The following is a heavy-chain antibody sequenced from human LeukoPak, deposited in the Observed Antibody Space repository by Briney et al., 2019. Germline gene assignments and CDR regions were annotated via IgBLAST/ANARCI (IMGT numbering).Heavy chain of an antibody. V-gene: IGHV1-3*01. Sequence: ASVKVSCKASGYTFTTYAMHWVRQAPGQGLEWMGWINAGNGNTNYSQKFQGRVTITRDTSASTAYMELSSLTSEDTAVYYCARVGYARNANYNSGSYPHPDHWGKGTLVTVSS. D-gene: IGHD3-10*01. CDR1: GYTFTTYA. CDR3: ARVGYARNANYNSGSYPHPDH. CDR2: INAGNGNT. J-gene: IGHJ4*02.